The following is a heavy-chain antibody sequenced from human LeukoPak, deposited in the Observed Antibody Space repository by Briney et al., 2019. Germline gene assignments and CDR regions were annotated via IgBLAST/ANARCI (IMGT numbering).Heavy chain of an antibody. Sequence: PGGSLRLSCAASGFTLSSNYMSWVRQAPGKGLEWVSVIYSGGSTYYADSVKGRFTISRDNSKNTLYLQMNSLRAEDTAVYYCARDGTAAGLYFDLWGQGTLVTVSS. CDR2: IYSGGST. J-gene: IGHJ4*01. CDR3: ARDGTAAGLYFDL. D-gene: IGHD6-13*01. V-gene: IGHV3-66*02. CDR1: GFTLSSNY.